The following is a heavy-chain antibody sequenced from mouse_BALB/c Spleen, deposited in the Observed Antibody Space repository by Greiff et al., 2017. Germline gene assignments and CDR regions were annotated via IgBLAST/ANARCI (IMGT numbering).Heavy chain of an antibody. D-gene: IGHD2-3*01. J-gene: IGHJ3*01. CDR1: GFTFSDYY. V-gene: IGHV5-4*02. Sequence: EVKLVESGGGLVKPGGSLKLSCAASGFTFSDYYMYWVRQTPEKRLEWVATISDGGSYTYYPDSVKGRFTISRDNAKNNLYLQMSSLKSEDTAMYYCAREGYDGSWFAYWGQGTLVTVSA. CDR3: AREGYDGSWFAY. CDR2: ISDGGSYT.